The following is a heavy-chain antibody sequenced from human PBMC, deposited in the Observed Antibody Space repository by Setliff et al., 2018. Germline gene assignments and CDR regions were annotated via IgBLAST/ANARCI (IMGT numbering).Heavy chain of an antibody. V-gene: IGHV3-48*04. J-gene: IGHJ4*02. Sequence: PGGSLRLSCAASGFTFSSYGMSWVRQAPGKGLEWVSYISSSGSTIFYADSVKGRFTISRDNAKKSLYLQMNSLRAEDTAVYYCACPDILTGLSDYWGQGTLVTVSS. D-gene: IGHD3-9*01. CDR2: ISSSGSTI. CDR3: ACPDILTGLSDY. CDR1: GFTFSSYG.